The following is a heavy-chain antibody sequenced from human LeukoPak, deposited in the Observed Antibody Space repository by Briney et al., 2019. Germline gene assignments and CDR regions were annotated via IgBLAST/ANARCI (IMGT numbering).Heavy chain of an antibody. CDR1: GFTFSSYA. Sequence: PGRSLRLSCAASGFTFSSYAMHWARQAPGKGLEWVAVISYDGSNKYYADSVKGRFTISRDNSKNTLYLQMNSLRAEDTAVYYCASPGDYGVYWGQGTLVTVSS. J-gene: IGHJ4*02. CDR3: ASPGDYGVY. D-gene: IGHD4-17*01. V-gene: IGHV3-30-3*01. CDR2: ISYDGSNK.